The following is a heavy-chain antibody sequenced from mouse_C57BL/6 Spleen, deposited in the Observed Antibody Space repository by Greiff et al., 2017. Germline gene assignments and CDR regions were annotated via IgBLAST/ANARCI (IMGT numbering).Heavy chain of an antibody. CDR2: ISSGGSTI. Sequence: EVKLVESGGGLVKPGGSLKLSCAASGFTFSDYGMHWVRQAPEKGLEWVAYISSGGSTIYYADTVKGRFTISRDNAKNTLFLQMTSLRSEDTAMYYCARRSYARDYWGQGTSVTVSS. V-gene: IGHV5-17*01. J-gene: IGHJ4*01. CDR3: ARRSYARDY. CDR1: GFTFSDYG.